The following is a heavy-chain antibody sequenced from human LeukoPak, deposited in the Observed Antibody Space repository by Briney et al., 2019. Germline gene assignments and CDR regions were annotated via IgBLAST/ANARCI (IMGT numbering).Heavy chain of an antibody. Sequence: GSSVKVSCKASGGTFSSYAISWVRQAPGKGLEWMGGIIPIFGTANYAQKFQGRVTITTDESTSTAYMELSSLRSEDTAVYYCARDAGDGSCLDYWGQGTLVTVSS. CDR1: GGTFSSYA. J-gene: IGHJ4*02. D-gene: IGHD1-26*01. V-gene: IGHV1-69*05. CDR2: IIPIFGTA. CDR3: ARDAGDGSCLDY.